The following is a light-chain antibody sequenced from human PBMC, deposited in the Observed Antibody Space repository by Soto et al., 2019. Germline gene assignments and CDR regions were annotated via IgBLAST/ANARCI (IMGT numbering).Light chain of an antibody. CDR3: QSYDSSLSGYV. V-gene: IGLV1-40*01. CDR1: SSSIGAGYD. Sequence: QSVLTQPPSVSGAPGQRVTISCTGSSSSIGAGYDVHWYQQLPGTAPKLLIYGNSNRPSGAPDRFSGSKSGTSASLAITGHQAEDEADYYCQSYDSSLSGYVFGTGTKVTVL. J-gene: IGLJ1*01. CDR2: GNS.